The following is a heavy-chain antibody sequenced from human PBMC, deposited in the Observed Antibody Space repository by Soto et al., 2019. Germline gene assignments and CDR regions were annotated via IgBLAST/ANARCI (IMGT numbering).Heavy chain of an antibody. Sequence: SVKVSCKASGGTFSSYTISWVRQAPGQGLEWMGRIIPILGIANYAQKFQGRVTITADKSTSTAYMELSSLRSEDTAVYYCARCCLLGVTKYRYYYGMDVCGKGTTVTVSS. CDR2: IIPILGIA. CDR1: GGTFSSYT. J-gene: IGHJ6*04. CDR3: ARCCLLGVTKYRYYYGMDV. V-gene: IGHV1-69*02. D-gene: IGHD4-4*01.